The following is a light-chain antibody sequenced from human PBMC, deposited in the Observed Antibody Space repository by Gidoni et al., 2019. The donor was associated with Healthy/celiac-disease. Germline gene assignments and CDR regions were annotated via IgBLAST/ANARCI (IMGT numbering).Light chain of an antibody. J-gene: IGKJ4*01. V-gene: IGKV1-33*01. CDR1: QDISNY. CDR2: DAS. Sequence: DIQMTQSPSSLSASVGDRVTITCQASQDISNYLNWYPQKPGKAPKLLIYDASNLETGVPSRFSGSGYGTDFTCTISSLQPEDIATYYCQQYDNLPLTFGGGTKVEIK. CDR3: QQYDNLPLT.